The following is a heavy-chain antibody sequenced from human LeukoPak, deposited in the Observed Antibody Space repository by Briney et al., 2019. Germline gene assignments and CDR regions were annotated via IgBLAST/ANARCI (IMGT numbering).Heavy chain of an antibody. CDR3: ASKTGLAAAGVDY. J-gene: IGHJ4*02. V-gene: IGHV1-69*13. CDR2: IIPIFGTA. CDR1: GGTFSSYA. Sequence: GASVKVSCKASGGTFSSYAISWVRQAPGQGLEWMGGIIPIFGTANYAQKFQGRVTITADESTSTAYMELSSLRSEDTAVCYCASKTGLAAAGVDYWGQGTLVTVSS. D-gene: IGHD6-13*01.